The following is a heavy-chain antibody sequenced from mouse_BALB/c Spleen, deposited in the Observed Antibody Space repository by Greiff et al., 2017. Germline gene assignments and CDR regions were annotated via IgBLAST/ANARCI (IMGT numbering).Heavy chain of an antibody. J-gene: IGHJ4*01. CDR2: ISNGGGST. V-gene: IGHV5-12-2*01. Sequence: EVQLVESGGGLVQPGGSLKLSCAASGFTFSSYTMSWVRQTPEKRLEWVAYISNGGGSTYYPDNVKGRFTISRDNAKNTLYLQMSSLKSEDTAMYYCARHNSGDAMDYWGQGTSVTVSS. CDR3: ARHNSGDAMDY. D-gene: IGHD1-3*01. CDR1: GFTFSSYT.